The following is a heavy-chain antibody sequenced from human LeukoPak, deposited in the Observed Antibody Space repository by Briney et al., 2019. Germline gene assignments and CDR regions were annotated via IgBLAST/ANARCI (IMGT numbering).Heavy chain of an antibody. J-gene: IGHJ5*02. V-gene: IGHV3-21*01. CDR2: ISPGSNYI. Sequence: GGSLRLSCAASGFSFSTYNMNWVRQAPGKGLEWVSSISPGSNYIYYADSVKGRFTISRDNAKNSLYLQMNSLRAEDTALYYCARGSVGLQRNDWFDPWGQGTLVIVSS. CDR1: GFSFSTYN. CDR3: ARGSVGLQRNDWFDP. D-gene: IGHD5-24*01.